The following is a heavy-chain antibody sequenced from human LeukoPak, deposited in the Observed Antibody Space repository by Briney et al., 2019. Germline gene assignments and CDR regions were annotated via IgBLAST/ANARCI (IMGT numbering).Heavy chain of an antibody. CDR3: TRGYCSSTSCYPPGTWFDP. Sequence: ASVKVSCKASGYTFTSYDINWVRQATGQGLEWMGWMNPNSGNTGYAQKFQGRVTITRNTSISTAYMELSSLRSEDTAVYYCTRGYCSSTSCYPPGTWFDPWGQGTLVTVSS. J-gene: IGHJ5*02. V-gene: IGHV1-8*03. CDR2: MNPNSGNT. D-gene: IGHD2-2*01. CDR1: GYTFTSYD.